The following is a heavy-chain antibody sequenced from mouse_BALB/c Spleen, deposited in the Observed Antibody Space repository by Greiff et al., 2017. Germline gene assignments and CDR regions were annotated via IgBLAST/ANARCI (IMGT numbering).Heavy chain of an antibody. D-gene: IGHD4-1*01. Sequence: DVQLQESGPGLVKPSQSLSLTCTVTGYSITSDYAWNWIRQFPGNKLEWMGYISYSGSTSYNPSLKSRISITRDTSKNQFFLQLNSVTTEDTATYYCAREDWDDGYYAMDYWGQGTSVTVSS. CDR2: ISYSGST. V-gene: IGHV3-2*02. CDR1: GYSITSDYA. J-gene: IGHJ4*01. CDR3: AREDWDDGYYAMDY.